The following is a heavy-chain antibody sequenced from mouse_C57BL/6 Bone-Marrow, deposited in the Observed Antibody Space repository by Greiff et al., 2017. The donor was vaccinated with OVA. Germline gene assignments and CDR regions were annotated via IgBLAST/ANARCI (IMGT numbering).Heavy chain of an antibody. V-gene: IGHV5-4*01. CDR1: GFTFSSYA. Sequence: EVQLLESGGGLVKPGGSLKLSCAASGFTFSSYAMSWVRQTPEKRLEWVATISDGGSYTYYPDNVKGRFTISRDNAKNNLYLQMSHLKSEDTAMYYCAREDYYGSRYFDVWGTGTTVTVSS. J-gene: IGHJ1*03. CDR3: AREDYYGSRYFDV. CDR2: ISDGGSYT. D-gene: IGHD1-1*01.